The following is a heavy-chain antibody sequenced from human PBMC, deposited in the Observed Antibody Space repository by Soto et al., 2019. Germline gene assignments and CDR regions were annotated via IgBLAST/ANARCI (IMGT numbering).Heavy chain of an antibody. CDR3: ARCSASTSFAPFDY. Sequence: SETLSLTCTVSGGSISSGGYYWSWIRQHPGKGLEWIGYIYYSGSTYYNPSLKSRVTISVDTSKNQFSLKLSSVTAADTAVYYCARCSASTSFAPFDYWGQGTLVTVSS. CDR1: GGSISSGGYY. V-gene: IGHV4-31*03. J-gene: IGHJ4*02. D-gene: IGHD2-2*01. CDR2: IYYSGST.